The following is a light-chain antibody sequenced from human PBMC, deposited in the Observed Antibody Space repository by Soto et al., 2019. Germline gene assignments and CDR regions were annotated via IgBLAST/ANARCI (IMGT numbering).Light chain of an antibody. Sequence: QSALTQPPSASGSPGQSVTLSCTGTSSDVGGYNYVSWYQQHPGKAPKLMIYEVSKRPSGVPDRFSGSKSGNTSSLTGSGLQAEDEADYYCSSYAGSNNLVFGTGTKLTVL. J-gene: IGLJ1*01. CDR3: SSYAGSNNLV. CDR1: SSDVGGYNY. CDR2: EVS. V-gene: IGLV2-8*01.